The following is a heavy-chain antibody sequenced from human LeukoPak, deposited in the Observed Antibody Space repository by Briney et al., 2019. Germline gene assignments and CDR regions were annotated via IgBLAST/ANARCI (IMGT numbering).Heavy chain of an antibody. J-gene: IGHJ6*03. CDR3: ARHSSSWYHYYYYMDV. CDR2: IYPGYSDT. Sequence: GESLKISCKGSGYSFTSYWIGWVRQMPGKGLEWMGIIYPGYSDTRYSPSFQGQVTISADKSISTAYLQWSSLKASDTAMYYCARHSSSWYHYYYYMDVWGKGTTVTVSS. D-gene: IGHD6-13*01. V-gene: IGHV5-51*01. CDR1: GYSFTSYW.